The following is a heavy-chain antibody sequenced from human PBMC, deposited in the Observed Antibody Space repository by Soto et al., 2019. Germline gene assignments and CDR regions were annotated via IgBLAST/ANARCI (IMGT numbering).Heavy chain of an antibody. CDR2: IIPILGIA. J-gene: IGHJ4*02. Sequence: ASVKVSCKASGGTFSSYTISWVRQAPGQGLEWMGRIIPILGIANYAQKFQGRVTITADKSTSTAYMELSSLRSEDTAVYYCARGTPVAGLFPKLDYWGQGTLVTVSS. CDR1: GGTFSSYT. D-gene: IGHD6-19*01. CDR3: ARGTPVAGLFPKLDY. V-gene: IGHV1-69*02.